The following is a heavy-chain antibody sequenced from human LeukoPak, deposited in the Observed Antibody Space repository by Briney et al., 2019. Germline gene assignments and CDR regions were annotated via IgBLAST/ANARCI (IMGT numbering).Heavy chain of an antibody. J-gene: IGHJ4*02. V-gene: IGHV3-43*02. D-gene: IGHD3-22*01. CDR3: AKDIHDRGYPDY. CDR1: GFSFDDYA. CDR2: ISGDGGRT. Sequence: GGSLRLSCAASGFSFDDYAMHWVRQAPGKGLEWVSLISGDGGRTYYADSVKGRFTISRDNSKNSLYLQMNSLRSEDTALYSCAKDIHDRGYPDYWGQGTLVTVSS.